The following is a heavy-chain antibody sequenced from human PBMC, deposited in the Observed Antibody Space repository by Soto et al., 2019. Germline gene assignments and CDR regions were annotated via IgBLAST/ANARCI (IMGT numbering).Heavy chain of an antibody. V-gene: IGHV4-39*01. CDR3: ASFLVGATARNDFDS. CDR1: GGSIRSNDYF. Sequence: LQLQESGPGVVKPSETLSLACSVSGGSIRSNDYFWGWVRQPPGKGLEWIASIYSNGGTYDSPSLKSRATVSIGTSKNQFFLTVRSVTAADTAVYYCASFLVGATARNDFDSWGQGTLVTISS. CDR2: IYSNGGT. D-gene: IGHD2-8*02. J-gene: IGHJ4*02.